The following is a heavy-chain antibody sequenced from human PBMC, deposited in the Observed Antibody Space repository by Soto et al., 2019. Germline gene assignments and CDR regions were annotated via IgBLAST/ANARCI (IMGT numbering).Heavy chain of an antibody. Sequence: QVQLVQSGAEVKKPGASVKVSCKASGYTFTSYYMHWVRQAPGQGLEWMGIINPSGGSTSYAQKFQCRVTMTRDTSTSTVYMELSSLRSEDTAVYYCARSFGVVIMSYYYYGMDVWGQGTTVTVSS. V-gene: IGHV1-46*01. D-gene: IGHD3-3*01. CDR1: GYTFTSYY. CDR3: ARSFGVVIMSYYYYGMDV. J-gene: IGHJ6*02. CDR2: INPSGGST.